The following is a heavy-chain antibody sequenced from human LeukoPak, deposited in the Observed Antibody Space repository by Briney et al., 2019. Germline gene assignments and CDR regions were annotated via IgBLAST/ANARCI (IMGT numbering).Heavy chain of an antibody. CDR2: ISGSGGST. Sequence: PGGSLRLSCAVTGSTFSSYVMSWVRQAPGKGLEWVSSISGSGGSTYYADSVKGRFTISRDNSKKTLYLQMDSLRADDTAVYYCASWVPDRGFDYWGQGTLVTVSS. J-gene: IGHJ4*02. CDR3: ASWVPDRGFDY. V-gene: IGHV3-23*01. CDR1: GSTFSSYV. D-gene: IGHD3-10*01.